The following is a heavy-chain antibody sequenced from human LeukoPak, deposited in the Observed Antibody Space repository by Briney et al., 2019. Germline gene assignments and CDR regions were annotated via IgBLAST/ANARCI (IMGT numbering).Heavy chain of an antibody. D-gene: IGHD2-15*01. CDR2: IIPILGIA. Sequence: SVKVSCKASGCTFSSYTISWVRQAPGQGLEWMGRIIPILGIANYAQKFQGRVTITADKSTSTAYMELSSLRSEDKAVYYCAVKGPDCSCGSGYSEVAWFDSWGQGTLVTVSS. V-gene: IGHV1-69*02. CDR3: AVKGPDCSCGSGYSEVAWFDS. J-gene: IGHJ5*01. CDR1: GCTFSSYT.